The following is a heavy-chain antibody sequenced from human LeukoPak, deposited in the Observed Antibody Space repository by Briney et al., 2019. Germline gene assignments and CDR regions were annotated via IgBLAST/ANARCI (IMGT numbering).Heavy chain of an antibody. CDR3: ARGRFGNPLQLQPRRPFDM. CDR2: INRSGTT. J-gene: IGHJ3*02. CDR1: GGIFNGYY. Sequence: SETLSLTCAVYGGIFNGYYWSWIRQPPGKGLEWIGEINRSGTTNYNPTLKSRVTISVDTSKSQVSLKLTSVTAADTAVFYCARGRFGNPLQLQPRRPFDMWGQGTVVTISS. V-gene: IGHV4-34*01. D-gene: IGHD1-1*01.